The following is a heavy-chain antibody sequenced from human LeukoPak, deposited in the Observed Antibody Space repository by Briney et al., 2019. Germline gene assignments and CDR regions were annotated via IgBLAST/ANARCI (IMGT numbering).Heavy chain of an antibody. CDR2: INHSGST. CDR1: GASFSGYY. CDR3: ARAPFVFPVAGTYNWFDP. Sequence: SETLSLTCAIYGASFSGYYWSWIRQPPGKGLEWIGEINHSGSTHYNPSLKSRVTISADTSENQFSLKLSSVTAADTAVYYCARAPFVFPVAGTYNWFDPWGQGTLVTVSS. D-gene: IGHD6-19*01. J-gene: IGHJ5*02. V-gene: IGHV4-34*01.